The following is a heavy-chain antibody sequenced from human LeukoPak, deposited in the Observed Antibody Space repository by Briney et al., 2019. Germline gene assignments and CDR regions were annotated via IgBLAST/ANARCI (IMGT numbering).Heavy chain of an antibody. Sequence: SETLSLTCTVSGGSISSYYWSWIRQPPGKGLEWIAYISDIGSINYNPSLKSRVTISLDTSKNQFSLKLSSVTAADTAVYYCAGHHPRNTVDFWGREPWSPSPQ. CDR1: GGSISSYY. CDR2: ISDIGSI. V-gene: IGHV4-59*08. CDR3: AGHHPRNTVDF. D-gene: IGHD2/OR15-2a*01. J-gene: IGHJ4*02.